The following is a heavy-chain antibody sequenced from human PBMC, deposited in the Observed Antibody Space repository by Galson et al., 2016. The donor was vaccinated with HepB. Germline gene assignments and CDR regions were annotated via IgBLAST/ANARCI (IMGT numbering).Heavy chain of an antibody. CDR3: ARRQRGYVDN. CDR1: GGSISSSYYY. Sequence: SETLSLTCTVSGGSISSSYYYWGWIRQPPGKGLEWIGSMHYSGSKYYNASLKSRLTISVHTSKNQFSLNLTSVTAADTAVYYCARRQRGYVDNWGQGTLVTVSS. CDR2: MHYSGSK. J-gene: IGHJ4*02. V-gene: IGHV4-39*01.